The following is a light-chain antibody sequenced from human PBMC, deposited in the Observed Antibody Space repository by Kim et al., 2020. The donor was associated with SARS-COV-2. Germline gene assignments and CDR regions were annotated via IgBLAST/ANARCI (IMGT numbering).Light chain of an antibody. V-gene: IGLV2-18*02. Sequence: QSVPIYCPGTSSDVCDYNRVSWYQQSPGTAPKLIIYEVSHRPSGVPARFSGSKSGNTASLTISALQAEDEADYYCNSWTSSNTFVFGTGTKVTVL. CDR2: EVS. CDR3: NSWTSSNTFV. J-gene: IGLJ1*01. CDR1: SSDVCDYNR.